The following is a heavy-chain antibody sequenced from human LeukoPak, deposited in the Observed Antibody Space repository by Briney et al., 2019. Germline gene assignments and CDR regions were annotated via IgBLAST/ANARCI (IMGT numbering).Heavy chain of an antibody. CDR1: GFTFSSYW. CDR2: INQDGSEE. D-gene: IGHD2-15*01. CDR3: ARACSGGSCPFDY. V-gene: IGHV3-7*01. J-gene: IGHJ4*02. Sequence: GGSLRLSCAASGFTFSSYWMTWVRQAPGKGLEWVASINQDGSEEFYVDSMKGRVTISRNYAKNSLYLQINNLRTEDTAVYYCARACSGGSCPFDYWGQGTLVTVSS.